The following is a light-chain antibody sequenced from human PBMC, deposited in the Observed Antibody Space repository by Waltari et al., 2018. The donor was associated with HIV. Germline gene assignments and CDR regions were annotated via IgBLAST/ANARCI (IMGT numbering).Light chain of an antibody. CDR1: SSAVGSYNL. J-gene: IGLJ3*02. CDR2: EDD. CDR3: CSYAGSTTWL. V-gene: IGLV2-23*01. Sequence: SALTQPAPVSGSPGQAITVSCTGSSSAVGSYNLVSWYQQHPGKAPKLMIYEDDKRPSGVSNRFSGSKSGNTASLTISGLQAEDEADYYCCSYAGSTTWLFGGGTKLTVL.